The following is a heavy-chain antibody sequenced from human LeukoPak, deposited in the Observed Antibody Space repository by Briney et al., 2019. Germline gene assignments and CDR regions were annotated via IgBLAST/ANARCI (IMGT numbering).Heavy chain of an antibody. CDR3: ARQRADYFYHYLDV. CDR1: GGSISSSSYY. Sequence: SETLSLTCTVSGGSISSSSYYWDWVRQPPGKGLEWIGNVYYGGNTFYNSSLESRVTISVDMSKNQFSLKLSSLTAADTAVYYCARQRADYFYHYLDVWGKGTSVTVSS. J-gene: IGHJ6*03. V-gene: IGHV4-39*01. CDR2: VYYGGNT.